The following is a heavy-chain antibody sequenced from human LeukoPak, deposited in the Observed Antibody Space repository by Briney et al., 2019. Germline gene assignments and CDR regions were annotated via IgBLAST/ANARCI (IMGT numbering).Heavy chain of an antibody. CDR3: ARGWGYNWFDP. CDR1: GGSISSYY. V-gene: IGHV4-59*01. CDR2: IYYSGST. J-gene: IGHJ5*02. Sequence: SETLSLTCTVSGGSISSYYWSWIRQPPGKGLERIGYIYYSGSTNYNPSLKSRVTISVDTSKNQFSLKLSSVTAADTAVYYCARGWGYNWFDPWGQGTLVTVSS. D-gene: IGHD3-16*01.